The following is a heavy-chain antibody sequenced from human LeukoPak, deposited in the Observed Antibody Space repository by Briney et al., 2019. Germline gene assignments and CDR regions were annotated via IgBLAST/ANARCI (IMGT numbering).Heavy chain of an antibody. D-gene: IGHD1-26*01. CDR1: GDSLTGYY. CDR2: IYYTGNT. J-gene: IGHJ4*02. CDR3: ARQRWELVN. V-gene: IGHV4-39*01. Sequence: SETLSLTCTVSGDSLTGYYWGWIRQPPGKGLEWIGNIYYTGNTYYNPSLKSRVTISLDTSKNQFSLKLSSVTAADTAVYYCARQRWELVNWGQGTLVTVSS.